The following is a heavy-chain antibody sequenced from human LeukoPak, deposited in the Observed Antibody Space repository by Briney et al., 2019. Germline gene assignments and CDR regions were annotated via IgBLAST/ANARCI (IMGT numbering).Heavy chain of an antibody. CDR2: INHSGST. CDR1: GGSFSGYY. V-gene: IGHV4-34*01. D-gene: IGHD5-18*01. CDR3: ARGPPDTAMVDYGMDV. J-gene: IGHJ6*02. Sequence: SETLSLTCAVYGGSFSGYYWSWIRQPPGKGLEWVGEINHSGSTKYNPSLKSRVTISVDTSKNQFSLKVSSVTAADTAVYYCARGPPDTAMVDYGMDVWGQGTTVTVSS.